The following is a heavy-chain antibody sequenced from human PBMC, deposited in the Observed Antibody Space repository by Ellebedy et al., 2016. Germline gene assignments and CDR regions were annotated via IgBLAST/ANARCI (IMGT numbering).Heavy chain of an antibody. V-gene: IGHV1-69*13. CDR1: GGTFSSYA. Sequence: SVKVSCXASGGTFSSYAISWVRQAPGQGLEWMGGIIPIFGTANYAQKFQGRVTITADESTSTAYMELSSLRSEDTAVYYCARTSSSISDCFDPWGQGTLVTVSS. CDR2: IIPIFGTA. J-gene: IGHJ5*02. D-gene: IGHD6-6*01. CDR3: ARTSSSISDCFDP.